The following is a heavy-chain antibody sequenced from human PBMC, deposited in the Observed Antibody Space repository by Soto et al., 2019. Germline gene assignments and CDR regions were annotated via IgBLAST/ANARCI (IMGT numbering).Heavy chain of an antibody. CDR3: ARGSNFDY. J-gene: IGHJ4*02. V-gene: IGHV3-64*01. Sequence: HPGGSLRLSCAASGFTFSSYAMHWVRQAPGKGLEYVSAISSNGGSTYYANSVKGRFTISRDNSKNTLYLQMGSLRAEDMAVYYCARGSNFDYWGQGTLVTVSS. CDR2: ISSNGGST. CDR1: GFTFSSYA.